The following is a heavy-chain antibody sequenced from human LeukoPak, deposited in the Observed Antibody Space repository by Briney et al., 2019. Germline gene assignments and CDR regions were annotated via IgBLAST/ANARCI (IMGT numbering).Heavy chain of an antibody. Sequence: PGGSLRLSCAASGFTFSSYGMHWVRQAPGKGLEWVAVISYDGSNKYYADSVKGRFTISRDNSKNTLYLQMNSLRAEDTAVYYCARDLGGYNPDYWGQGTLVTVSS. CDR1: GFTFSSYG. D-gene: IGHD5-24*01. CDR2: ISYDGSNK. V-gene: IGHV3-30*03. CDR3: ARDLGGYNPDY. J-gene: IGHJ4*02.